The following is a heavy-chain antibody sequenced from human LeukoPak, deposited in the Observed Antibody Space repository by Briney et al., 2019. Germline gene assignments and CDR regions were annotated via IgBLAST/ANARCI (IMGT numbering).Heavy chain of an antibody. CDR3: ARVASGWIDN. J-gene: IGHJ4*02. D-gene: IGHD6-19*01. CDR1: GFTFSSYS. CDR2: ISSSSYI. V-gene: IGHV3-21*03. Sequence: GGSLRLSCAASGFTFSSYSMDWVRQAPGKGLEWVSSISSSSYIFYADSVKGRFTISRDNAKDSLYLQMNSLRAEDTAVYYCARVASGWIDNWGQGTLVTVSS.